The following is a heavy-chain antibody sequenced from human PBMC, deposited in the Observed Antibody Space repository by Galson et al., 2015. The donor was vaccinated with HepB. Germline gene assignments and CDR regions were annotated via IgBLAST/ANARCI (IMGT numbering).Heavy chain of an antibody. CDR3: AKDRVQGAALDY. CDR2: ILNRENNT. Sequence: SLRLSCAASGFSFSSYGMHWVRQAPGKGLEWLALILNRENNTYYADSVKGRFTISRDNSKNTLYLQMNSLRAEDAAVYYCAKDRVQGAALDYWGQGTLVSVSS. V-gene: IGHV3-30*18. J-gene: IGHJ4*02. D-gene: IGHD3-3*01. CDR1: GFSFSSYG.